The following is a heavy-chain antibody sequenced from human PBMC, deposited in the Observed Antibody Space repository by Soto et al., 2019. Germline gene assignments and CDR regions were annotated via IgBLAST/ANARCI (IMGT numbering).Heavy chain of an antibody. CDR1: GFTFSSYE. D-gene: IGHD6-13*01. CDR2: ISSSGSTI. CDR3: ARDLEVPSPYSSSWYVDY. V-gene: IGHV3-48*03. Sequence: DVQLVESGGGLVQPGGSLRLSCAASGFTFSSYEMNWVRQAPGKGLEWVSYISSSGSTIYYADSVKGRFTISRDNAKNSLYLQLNSLRAEDTAVFYCARDLEVPSPYSSSWYVDYWGQGTLVTVSS. J-gene: IGHJ4*02.